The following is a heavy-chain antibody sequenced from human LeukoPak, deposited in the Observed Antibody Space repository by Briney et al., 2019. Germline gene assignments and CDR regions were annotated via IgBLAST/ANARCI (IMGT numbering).Heavy chain of an antibody. CDR1: GFTFSSYG. D-gene: IGHD3-10*01. V-gene: IGHV3-30*18. Sequence: GGSLRLSCAASGFTFSSYGMHWVRQAPGKGLEWVAVISYDGSNKYYADSVKGRFSISRDNSKNTLYLQMNSLRAEDTAVYYCAKGYLFGELDYYYYMDVWGKGTTVTVSS. CDR2: ISYDGSNK. CDR3: AKGYLFGELDYYYYMDV. J-gene: IGHJ6*03.